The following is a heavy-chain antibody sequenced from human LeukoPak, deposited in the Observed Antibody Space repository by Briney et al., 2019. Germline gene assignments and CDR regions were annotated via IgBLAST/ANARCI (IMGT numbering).Heavy chain of an antibody. D-gene: IGHD1-20*01. V-gene: IGHV1-18*04. CDR2: ISAYNGNA. CDR3: AVTEFSYYYYGMDV. J-gene: IGHJ6*02. Sequence: ASVKVSCTASGYTFTGYYMHWVRQAPGQGLEWMGWISAYNGNANYAQKLQGRVTMTTDTSTSTAYMELRSLRSDDTAVYYCAVTEFSYYYYGMDVWGQGTTVTVSS. CDR1: GYTFTGYY.